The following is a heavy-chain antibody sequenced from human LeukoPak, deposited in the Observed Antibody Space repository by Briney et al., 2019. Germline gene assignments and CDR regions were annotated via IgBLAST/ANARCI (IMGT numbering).Heavy chain of an antibody. CDR3: ARDKWELVL. J-gene: IGHJ4*02. V-gene: IGHV3-49*04. CDR2: IRSKAYGGTT. D-gene: IGHD1-26*01. Sequence: GGSLRLSCTTSGFTFGDYAMTWVRQAPGKGLEWVGFIRSKAYGGTTEYAASVKGRFTISRDDSKSIAYLQMNSLRAEDTAVYYCARDKWELVLWGQGTLVTVSS. CDR1: GFTFGDYA.